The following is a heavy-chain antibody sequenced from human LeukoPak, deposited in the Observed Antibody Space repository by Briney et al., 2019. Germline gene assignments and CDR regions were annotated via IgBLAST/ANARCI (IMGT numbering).Heavy chain of an antibody. CDR3: ARAVAGTGEFDY. D-gene: IGHD6-19*01. V-gene: IGHV3-30-3*01. CDR2: ISYDGSNK. CDR1: GFTFSSYA. Sequence: GGSLRLSCAASGFTFSSYAMHWVRQAPGKGLEWVAVISYDGSNKYYADSVKGRFTISRDNSKNTLYLQMNSLRAEDTAVYYCARAVAGTGEFDYWGQGTLVTVSS. J-gene: IGHJ4*02.